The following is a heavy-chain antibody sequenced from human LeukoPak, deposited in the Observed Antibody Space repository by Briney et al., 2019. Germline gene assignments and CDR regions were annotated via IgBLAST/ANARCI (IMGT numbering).Heavy chain of an antibody. V-gene: IGHV3-30*02. D-gene: IGHD6-13*01. Sequence: GGSLRLSCAASGFTFSSYDIHWVRQAPGKGLEWVAFIRYDGSNKYYADSVRGRFTISRDNSKNTLYLQMNSLRAEDTAVYYCAKGGGTGYSSSWFSNWGQGTLVTVSS. CDR1: GFTFSSYD. CDR3: AKGGGTGYSSSWFSN. J-gene: IGHJ4*02. CDR2: IRYDGSNK.